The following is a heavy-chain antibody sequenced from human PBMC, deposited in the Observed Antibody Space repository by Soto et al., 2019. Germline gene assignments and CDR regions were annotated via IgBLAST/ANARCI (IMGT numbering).Heavy chain of an antibody. CDR2: IRGTAT. V-gene: IGHV3-23*01. CDR1: GFSFSSFA. D-gene: IGHD2-21*02. J-gene: IGHJ5*02. CDR3: AKCAVLVTTSGGWCNWFDP. Sequence: EVQLLESGGTLVQPGASLRLSCEVSGFSFSSFAMNWVRQAPGEGLEWVSSIRGTATSYADSVKGRFTISRDNSKNTVYLQMNTLRGEDTAVYYCAKCAVLVTTSGGWCNWFDPWGQGTLVIVSS.